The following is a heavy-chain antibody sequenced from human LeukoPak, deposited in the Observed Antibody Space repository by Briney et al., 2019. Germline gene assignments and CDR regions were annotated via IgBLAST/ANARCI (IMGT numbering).Heavy chain of an antibody. CDR1: GYTFTSYG. J-gene: IGHJ5*02. D-gene: IGHD1-26*01. CDR2: ISAYNGNT. V-gene: IGHV1-18*01. CDR3: ARDSIVGAPQPLNWFDP. Sequence: ASVRVSCKASGYTFTSYGISWVRQAPGQGLEWMGWISAYNGNTNYAQKLQGRVTMTTDTSTSTAYMELRSLRSDDTAVYYCARDSIVGAPQPLNWFDPWGQGTLVTVSS.